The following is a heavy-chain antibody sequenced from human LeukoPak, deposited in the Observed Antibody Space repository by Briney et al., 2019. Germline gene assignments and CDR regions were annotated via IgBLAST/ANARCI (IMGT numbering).Heavy chain of an antibody. CDR3: ATGYYGSGSYGPTFDAFDI. CDR1: GYTLTELS. V-gene: IGHV1-24*01. CDR2: FDPEDGET. Sequence: GASVKVSCKVSGYTLTELSMHWVRQAPGKGLEWMGGFDPEDGETIYAQKFQGRVTMTEDTSTDTAYMELSSLRSEDTAVYYCATGYYGSGSYGPTFDAFDIWGQGTMVTVSS. J-gene: IGHJ3*02. D-gene: IGHD3-10*01.